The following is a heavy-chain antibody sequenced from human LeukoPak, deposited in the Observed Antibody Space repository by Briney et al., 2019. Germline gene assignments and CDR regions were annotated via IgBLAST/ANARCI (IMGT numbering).Heavy chain of an antibody. CDR1: GFTLSSYW. CDR2: IDSDGSGT. V-gene: IGHV3-74*01. J-gene: IGHJ4*02. D-gene: IGHD3-10*02. CDR3: ARGRNVFVS. Sequence: GGSLRLSCAASGFTLSSYWMHWVRQAPGKGLVWVSRIDSDGSGTVYADSVMGRFTISRDNAKNTLYLQMNSLRAEDTAVYYCARGRNVFVSWGQGTLVTVSS.